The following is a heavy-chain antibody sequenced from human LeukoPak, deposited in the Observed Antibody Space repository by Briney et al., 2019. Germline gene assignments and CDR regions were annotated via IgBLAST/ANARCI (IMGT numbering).Heavy chain of an antibody. V-gene: IGHV4-61*02. Sequence: SETLSLTCTVSGGSIGSGSYYWSWIRQPAGKGLEWIGRIYTSGSTNYNPSLKSRVTISVDTSKNQFSLKLSSVTAADTAVYYCARWGSYDNWFDPWGQGTLVTVSS. CDR2: IYTSGST. J-gene: IGHJ5*02. D-gene: IGHD3-16*01. CDR3: ARWGSYDNWFDP. CDR1: GGSIGSGSYY.